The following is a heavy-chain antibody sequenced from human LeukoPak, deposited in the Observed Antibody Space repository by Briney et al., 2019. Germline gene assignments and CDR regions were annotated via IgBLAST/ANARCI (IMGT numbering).Heavy chain of an antibody. CDR3: AGRGYSYGLRFDY. CDR1: GGSFSGYY. V-gene: IGHV4-34*01. D-gene: IGHD5-18*01. CDR2: INHSGST. J-gene: IGHJ4*02. Sequence: SETLSLTCAVYGGSFSGYYWSWIRQPPGKGLEWIGEINHSGSTNYNPSLKSRVTISVDTPKNQFSLKLSSVTAADTAVYYCAGRGYSYGLRFDYWGQGILVTVSS.